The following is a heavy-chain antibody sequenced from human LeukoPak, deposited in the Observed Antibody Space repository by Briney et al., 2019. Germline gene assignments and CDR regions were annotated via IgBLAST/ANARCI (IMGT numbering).Heavy chain of an antibody. CDR3: ARSLRVVIRNGYYYYGMDV. CDR2: IYYSGST. J-gene: IGHJ6*02. V-gene: IGHV4-30-4*01. Sequence: PSETLSLTCTGSGVSISSGDYYWSWIRQPPGKGLEWIGYIYYSGSTYYNPSLKSRVTISVDTSKNQFSLKLSSVTAADTAVYYCARSLRVVIRNGYYYYGMDVWGQGTTVTVSS. CDR1: GVSISSGDYY. D-gene: IGHD3-22*01.